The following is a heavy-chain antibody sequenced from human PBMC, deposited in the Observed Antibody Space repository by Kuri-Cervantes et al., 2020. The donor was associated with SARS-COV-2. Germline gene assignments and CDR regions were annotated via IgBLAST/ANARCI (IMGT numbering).Heavy chain of an antibody. J-gene: IGHJ1*01. Sequence: SETLSLTCAVSGYSISSGYYWGWIRQPPGKGLEWIGSIYHSGSTNYNPSLKSRVTISVDTSKNQFSLKLSSVTAADTAVYYCARSGSYGYFQHWGQGTLVTVSS. CDR1: GYSISSGYY. V-gene: IGHV4-38-2*01. CDR3: ARSGSYGYFQH. CDR2: IYHSGST. D-gene: IGHD1-26*01.